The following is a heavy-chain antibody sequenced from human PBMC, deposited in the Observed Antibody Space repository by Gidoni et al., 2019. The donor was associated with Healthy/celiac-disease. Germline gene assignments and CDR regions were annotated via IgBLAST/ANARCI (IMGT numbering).Heavy chain of an antibody. D-gene: IGHD3-10*01. V-gene: IGHV3-23*01. J-gene: IGHJ1*01. CDR2: ISGSGGST. Sequence: EVQLLESGGGLVQPGGSLRLSCAASGFTFSSYAMGWVRQAPGKGLEWVSAISGSGGSTYYADSVKGRFTISRDNSKNTLYLQMNSLRAEDTAVYYCAKPPEYGSGSYYNPPQHWGQGTLVTVSS. CDR1: GFTFSSYA. CDR3: AKPPEYGSGSYYNPPQH.